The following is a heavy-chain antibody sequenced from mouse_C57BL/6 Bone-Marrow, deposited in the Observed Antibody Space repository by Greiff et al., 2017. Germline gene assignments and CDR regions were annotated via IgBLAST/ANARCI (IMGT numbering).Heavy chain of an antibody. CDR2: ILPGSGST. J-gene: IGHJ3*01. CDR3: AREELAY. CDR1: GYTFTGYW. V-gene: IGHV1-9*01. Sequence: QVQLKQSGAELMKPGASVKLSCKATGYTFTGYWTEWVKQRPGHGLEWIGEILPGSGSTNYNEKFKSKATLTVDKSSSTAYMQLSSLTSEDSAVYYCAREELAYWGQGTLVTVSA.